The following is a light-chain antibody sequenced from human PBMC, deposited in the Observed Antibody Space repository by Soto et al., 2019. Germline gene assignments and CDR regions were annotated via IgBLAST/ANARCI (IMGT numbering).Light chain of an antibody. CDR1: SSNIGNNY. J-gene: IGLJ2*01. V-gene: IGLV1-51*01. CDR3: GTWDSSLSAVV. Sequence: QSVLTQSPSVSAAPGQKVTISCSGSSSNIGNNYVSWYQQFPGTAPKLLIYDNNKRPSGIPDRFSGSKSGTSATLGITGLQTGDEADYYCGTWDSSLSAVVFGGGTKVTVL. CDR2: DNN.